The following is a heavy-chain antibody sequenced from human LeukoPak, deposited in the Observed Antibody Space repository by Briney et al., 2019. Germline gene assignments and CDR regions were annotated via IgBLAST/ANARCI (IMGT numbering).Heavy chain of an antibody. CDR3: ARLKAGF. V-gene: IGHV3-11*01. CDR2: ISSRSITI. J-gene: IGHJ4*02. CDR1: GVTFSDYY. Sequence: GGTLRLSCAASGVTFSDYYMSWIRQAPGQGQERVAYISSRSITIHYADSVRGRFTISRDNAKRSVYLQMNSLGAEDTAIYYCARLKAGFWGPGTLVTVAS.